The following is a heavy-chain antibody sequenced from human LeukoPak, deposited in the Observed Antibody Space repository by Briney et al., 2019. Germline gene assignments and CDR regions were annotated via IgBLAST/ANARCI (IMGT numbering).Heavy chain of an antibody. D-gene: IGHD2-21*02. J-gene: IGHJ4*02. Sequence: GGSLRLSCAASGFTFSSYAMSWVRQAPGKGLEWVSAISGSGGSTYYADSVKGRFTISRDNSKNTLYLQMNSLRAEDTTVYYCAKTLGGCGGDCYPDTTFDYWGQGTLVTVSS. CDR1: GFTFSSYA. CDR3: AKTLGGCGGDCYPDTTFDY. V-gene: IGHV3-23*01. CDR2: ISGSGGST.